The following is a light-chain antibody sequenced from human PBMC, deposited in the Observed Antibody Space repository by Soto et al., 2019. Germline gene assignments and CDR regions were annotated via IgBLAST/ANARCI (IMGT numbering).Light chain of an antibody. CDR2: APS. V-gene: IGKV1-39*01. CDR1: QSISSY. CDR3: QQSYSTVYT. J-gene: IGKJ2*01. Sequence: IQMTQSPSSLSAAVGDRVTITCRASQSISSYLNWYQQKPGKAPKLLIYAPSSLQSVVPSRFSGSGSGTDFTLTISSLQPEDFATYYCQQSYSTVYTFGQGTKLEIK.